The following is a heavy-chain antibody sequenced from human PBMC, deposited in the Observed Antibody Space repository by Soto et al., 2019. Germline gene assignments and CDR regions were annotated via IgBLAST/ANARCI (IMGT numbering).Heavy chain of an antibody. CDR1: GFTFSSYD. J-gene: IGHJ3*02. Sequence: GGSLRLTCAASGFTFSSYDMHWVRQATGKGLEWVSAIGTAGDTYYPGSVKGRFTISRENAKNSLYLQMNSLRAGDTAVYYCARGPTEYCSGGSCYRDGAFDIWGQGTMVTVSS. V-gene: IGHV3-13*01. D-gene: IGHD2-15*01. CDR3: ARGPTEYCSGGSCYRDGAFDI. CDR2: IGTAGDT.